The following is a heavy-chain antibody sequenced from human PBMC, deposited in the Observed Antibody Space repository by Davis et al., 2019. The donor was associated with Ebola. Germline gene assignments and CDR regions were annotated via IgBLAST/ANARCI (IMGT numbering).Heavy chain of an antibody. V-gene: IGHV3-23*01. CDR1: GFTFSSYA. CDR3: AKAHGWPPGMDV. CDR2: ISGSGGST. J-gene: IGHJ6*02. Sequence: GESLKISCAASGFTFSSYAMDWVRQAPGKGLEWVSAISGSGGSTYYADSVKGRFTISRDNSKNTLYLQMNSLRAEDTAVYYCAKAHGWPPGMDVWGQGTTVTVSS. D-gene: IGHD4-17*01.